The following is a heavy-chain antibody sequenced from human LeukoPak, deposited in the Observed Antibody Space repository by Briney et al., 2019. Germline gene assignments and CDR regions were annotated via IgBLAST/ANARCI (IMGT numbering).Heavy chain of an antibody. V-gene: IGHV1-3*01. D-gene: IGHD2-15*01. CDR2: INAGNGNT. CDR1: GYTFTSYA. J-gene: IGHJ4*02. CDR3: ASTYCSGGSCYSAVFDY. Sequence: GASVTVSFTASGYTFTSYAMHWVRQAPGQRLEWMGWINAGNGNTKYSQKFQGRVTITRDTSASTAYMELSSLRSEGTAVYYCASTYCSGGSCYSAVFDYWGQGTLVTVSS.